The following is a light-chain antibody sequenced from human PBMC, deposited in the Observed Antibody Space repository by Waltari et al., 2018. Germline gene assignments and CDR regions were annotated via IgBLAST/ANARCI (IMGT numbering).Light chain of an antibody. CDR1: QSVSSN. J-gene: IGKJ2*01. CDR2: GAS. CDR3: QQYNNWPPYT. Sequence: EIVMTQSPATLSVSPGERATLSCRASQSVSSNLAWYQQKPGQAPRLLIYGASTRATGIPARFSGSVSGTEFTLTISSLLSEDFAVYYCQQYNNWPPYTFGQGTKLEIK. V-gene: IGKV3-15*01.